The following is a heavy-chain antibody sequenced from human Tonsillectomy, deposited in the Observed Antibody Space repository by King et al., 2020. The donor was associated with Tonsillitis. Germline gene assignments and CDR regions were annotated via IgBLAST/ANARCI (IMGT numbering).Heavy chain of an antibody. Sequence: VQLVESGGGLVQPGGSLRLSCAASGFTFSSYWMSWVRQAPGKGLEWVANIKQDGSEKYYVDSVKGRFTISRDNAKNSLYLQMNSLRAEDTAVYYCARDFWDPQQWLVPGGMDYWGQGTLVSVSS. J-gene: IGHJ4*02. D-gene: IGHD6-19*01. V-gene: IGHV3-7*01. CDR1: GFTFSSYW. CDR2: IKQDGSEK. CDR3: ARDFWDPQQWLVPGGMDY.